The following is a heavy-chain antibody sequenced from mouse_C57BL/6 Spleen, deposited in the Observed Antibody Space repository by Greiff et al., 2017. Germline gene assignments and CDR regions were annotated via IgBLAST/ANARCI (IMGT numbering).Heavy chain of an antibody. CDR1: GYTFTDYY. J-gene: IGHJ2*01. D-gene: IGHD1-1*01. Sequence: VQLKESGPELVKPGASVKISCKASGYTFTDYYMNWVKQSHGKSLEWIGDINPNNGGTSYNQKFKGKATLTVDKSSSTAYMELRSLTSEDSAVYYCARVIITTVVAPFDYWGQGTTLTVSS. CDR2: INPNNGGT. V-gene: IGHV1-26*01. CDR3: ARVIITTVVAPFDY.